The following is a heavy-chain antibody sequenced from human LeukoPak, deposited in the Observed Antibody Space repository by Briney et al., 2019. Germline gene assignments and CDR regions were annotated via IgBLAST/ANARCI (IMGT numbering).Heavy chain of an antibody. Sequence: ASVKVSCKASGCTFTSYGISWVRQAPGQGLEWMGWISAYNGNTNYAQKLQGRVTMTTDTSTSTAYMELRSLRSDDTAVYYCARVPVVVPAAMGRKPRPHTNWFDPWGQGTLVTVSS. J-gene: IGHJ5*02. D-gene: IGHD2-2*01. CDR1: GCTFTSYG. V-gene: IGHV1-18*04. CDR2: ISAYNGNT. CDR3: ARVPVVVPAAMGRKPRPHTNWFDP.